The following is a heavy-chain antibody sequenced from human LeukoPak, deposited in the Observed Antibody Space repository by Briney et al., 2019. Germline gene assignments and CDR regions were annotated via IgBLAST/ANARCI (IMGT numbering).Heavy chain of an antibody. CDR3: TRVRSGNDFDY. D-gene: IGHD3-10*01. CDR1: GFTFGDYA. J-gene: IGHJ4*02. CDR2: IRSKAYGGTT. V-gene: IGHV3-49*04. Sequence: GGSLRLSCTTSGFTFGDYAMSWVRQAPGKGLEWVGFIRSKAYGGTTQYAASVKGRFTISRDDSKSIAYLQMSSLKTEDTAVYYCTRVRSGNDFDYWGQGTLATVSS.